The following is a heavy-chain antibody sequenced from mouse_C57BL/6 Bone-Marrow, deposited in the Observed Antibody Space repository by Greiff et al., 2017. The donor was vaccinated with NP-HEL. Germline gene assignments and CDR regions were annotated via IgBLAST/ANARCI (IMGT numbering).Heavy chain of an antibody. CDR2: IDPEDGDT. Sequence: VQLQQSGAELVRPGASVKLSCTASGFNIKDYYMHWVKQRPEQGLEWIGRIDPEDGDTEYAPKFPGKATMTADTSSNTAYLQLSSLTSEDTAVYYCTTHDGYYASWFAYWGQGTLVTVSA. J-gene: IGHJ3*01. D-gene: IGHD2-3*01. CDR1: GFNIKDYY. CDR3: TTHDGYYASWFAY. V-gene: IGHV14-1*01.